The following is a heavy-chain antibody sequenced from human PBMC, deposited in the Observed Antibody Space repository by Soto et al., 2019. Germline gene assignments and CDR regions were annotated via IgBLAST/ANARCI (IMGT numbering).Heavy chain of an antibody. D-gene: IGHD3-22*01. CDR2: IYYSGST. CDR1: GGSISSYY. Sequence: SETLSLTCTVSGGSISSYYWSWIRQPPGKGLEWIGYIYYSGSTNYNPSLKSRVTISVDTSKNQFSLKLSSVTAADTAVYYCARLQSQYYYDSSGYPAPYYYYGMDVWGQGTTVTVSS. J-gene: IGHJ6*02. CDR3: ARLQSQYYYDSSGYPAPYYYYGMDV. V-gene: IGHV4-59*08.